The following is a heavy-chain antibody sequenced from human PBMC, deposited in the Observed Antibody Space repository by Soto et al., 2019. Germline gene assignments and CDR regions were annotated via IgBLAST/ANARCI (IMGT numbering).Heavy chain of an antibody. CDR2: IYYSGST. J-gene: IGHJ4*02. CDR3: ALRSMAVVPQY. D-gene: IGHD2-2*01. Sequence: SETLSLTCTVSGGSISSYYWSWIRQPPGKGLEWIGYIYYSGSTNYNPSLKSRVTISVDTSKNQFSLKLSSVTAADTAVYYCALRSMAVVPQYWGQGTLVTVSS. CDR1: GGSISSYY. V-gene: IGHV4-59*08.